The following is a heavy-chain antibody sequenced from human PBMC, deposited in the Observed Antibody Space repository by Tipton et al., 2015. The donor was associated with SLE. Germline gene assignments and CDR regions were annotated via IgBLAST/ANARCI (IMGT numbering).Heavy chain of an antibody. CDR1: GGSFSGYY. J-gene: IGHJ2*01. Sequence: TLSLTCAVYGGSFSGYYRSWIRQPPGKGLEWIGEINHSGSTNYNPSLKSRVTISVDTSKNQFSLKLTSVAAADTAVYFCARRRYCSDGRCRYFDLWGRGTLVTVSS. CDR2: INHSGST. V-gene: IGHV4-34*01. D-gene: IGHD2-15*01. CDR3: ARRRYCSDGRCRYFDL.